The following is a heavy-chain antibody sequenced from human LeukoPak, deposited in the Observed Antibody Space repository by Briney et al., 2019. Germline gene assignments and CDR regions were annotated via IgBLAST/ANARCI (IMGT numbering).Heavy chain of an antibody. V-gene: IGHV4-39*01. CDR3: ARTTEGGYTYGYFYYYYMDV. D-gene: IGHD5-18*01. CDR1: GGSISSSSYY. Sequence: SETLSLTCTVSGGSISSSSYYWGWIRQPPGKGLEWIGTINYAGNTYYNLSLKSRVIIFLDTSKNQFSLKLSSVTAADTAVYYCARTTEGGYTYGYFYYYYMDVWGKGTTVTISS. J-gene: IGHJ6*03. CDR2: INYAGNT.